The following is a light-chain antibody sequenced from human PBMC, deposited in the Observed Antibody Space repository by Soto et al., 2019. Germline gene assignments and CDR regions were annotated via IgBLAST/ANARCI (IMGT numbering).Light chain of an antibody. CDR2: GAS. J-gene: IGKJ1*01. Sequence: EIVMTQSPATLSVSPGERATLSCRASQSVSSNLAWYQQKPGQAPRLLTYGASTRATGIPARFSGSGSGTEFTLTISSLQSEDFAVYYCQQYNNWPPTLGQGTKVEIK. CDR3: QQYNNWPPT. V-gene: IGKV3-15*01. CDR1: QSVSSN.